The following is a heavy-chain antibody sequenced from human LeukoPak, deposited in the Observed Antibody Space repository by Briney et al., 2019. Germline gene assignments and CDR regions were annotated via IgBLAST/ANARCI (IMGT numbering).Heavy chain of an antibody. CDR3: ARDRPLDADDYYGFYYFDY. CDR2: INPNSGGT. Sequence: ASVKVSCKASGYTFTGYYMHWVRQAPGPGLEWMGWINPNSGGTNHAQKFQGRVTMTRDTSISTAYMELSRLRSDDTAVYYCARDRPLDADDYYGFYYFDYWGQGTLGTVSS. V-gene: IGHV1-2*02. CDR1: GYTFTGYY. D-gene: IGHD3-10*01. J-gene: IGHJ4*02.